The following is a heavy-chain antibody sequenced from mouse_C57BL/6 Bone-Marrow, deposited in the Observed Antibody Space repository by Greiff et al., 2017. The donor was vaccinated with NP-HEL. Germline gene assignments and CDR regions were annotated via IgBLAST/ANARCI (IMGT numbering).Heavy chain of an antibody. Sequence: QVQLQQPGTELVKPGASVKLSCKASGYTFTSYWMHWVKQRPGQGLEWIGNINPSNGGTNYNEKFKSKATLTVDKSSSTAYMQLSSLTSEDSAVYYCARQRSDYYDYGAWFAYWGQGTLVTVSA. J-gene: IGHJ3*01. V-gene: IGHV1-53*01. D-gene: IGHD2-4*01. CDR3: ARQRSDYYDYGAWFAY. CDR1: GYTFTSYW. CDR2: INPSNGGT.